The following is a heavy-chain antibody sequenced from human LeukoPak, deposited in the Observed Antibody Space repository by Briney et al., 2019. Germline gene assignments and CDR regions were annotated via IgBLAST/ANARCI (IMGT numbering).Heavy chain of an antibody. CDR1: GYTFINYA. D-gene: IGHD3-10*01. V-gene: IGHV1-3*01. Sequence: ASVKVSCKASGYTFINYAMHWVRQAPGQRLEWMGWINAGSGNTKYSQKFQGRVTITRDTSASTVYMELSSLRSEDTAVYYCARFVYYYRDAFDIWGQGTMVTVSS. CDR2: INAGSGNT. CDR3: ARFVYYYRDAFDI. J-gene: IGHJ3*02.